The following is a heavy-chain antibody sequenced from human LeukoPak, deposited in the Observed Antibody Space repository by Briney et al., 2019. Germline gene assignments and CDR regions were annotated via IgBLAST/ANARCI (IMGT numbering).Heavy chain of an antibody. CDR1: GFTFSSYG. Sequence: PGGSLRLSCAASGFTFSSYGMHWVRQAPGKGLEWVAVIWYDGSNKYYADSAKGRFTISRDNSKNTLYLQMNSLRAEDTAVYYCASSGSYYYFDYWGQGTLVTVSS. CDR2: IWYDGSNK. J-gene: IGHJ4*02. V-gene: IGHV3-33*01. CDR3: ASSGSYYYFDY. D-gene: IGHD1-26*01.